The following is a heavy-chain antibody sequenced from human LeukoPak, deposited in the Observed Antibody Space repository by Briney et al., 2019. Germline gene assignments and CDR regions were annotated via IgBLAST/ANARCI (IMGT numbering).Heavy chain of an antibody. CDR1: GGSISSYY. Sequence: SETLSLTCTVSGGSISSYYWSWIRQPPGKGREWMGYIYYSGSTNYNPSLKSRVTISVDTSKNQFSLKLSSVTDADTAVYYCASRESFAGAPFDYWGQGTLVTVSS. V-gene: IGHV4-59*01. J-gene: IGHJ4*02. CDR2: IYYSGST. CDR3: ASRESFAGAPFDY. D-gene: IGHD3-16*01.